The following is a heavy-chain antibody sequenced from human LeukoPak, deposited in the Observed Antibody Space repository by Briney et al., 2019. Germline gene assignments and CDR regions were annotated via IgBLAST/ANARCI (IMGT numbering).Heavy chain of an antibody. CDR3: AKSFGYSRSWFDY. D-gene: IGHD6-13*01. CDR2: ISGNGGGT. V-gene: IGHV3-23*01. Sequence: GGSLRLSCAASGFTFSSYAMSWARQAPGKGLEWVSGISGNGGGTYYADSVKGRFTISRDNSKNTLYLQMNSLKAEDTAVYYCAKSFGYSRSWFDYWGQGTLVTVSS. J-gene: IGHJ4*02. CDR1: GFTFSSYA.